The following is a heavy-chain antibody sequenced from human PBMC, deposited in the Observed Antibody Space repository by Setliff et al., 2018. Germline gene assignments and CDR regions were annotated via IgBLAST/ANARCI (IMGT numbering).Heavy chain of an antibody. CDR2: IYPGDSDT. V-gene: IGHV5-51*01. CDR1: GYSFTSYW. CDR3: ARHLGLKTYYDIFSDAFDI. J-gene: IGHJ3*02. Sequence: ESLKISCKGSGYSFTSYWIGWVRQMPGKGLEWMGIIYPGDSDTRYSPSFQGQVTISADKSISTAYLQWSSLKASDTAMYYCARHLGLKTYYDIFSDAFDIWGQGTMVTVSS. D-gene: IGHD3-9*01.